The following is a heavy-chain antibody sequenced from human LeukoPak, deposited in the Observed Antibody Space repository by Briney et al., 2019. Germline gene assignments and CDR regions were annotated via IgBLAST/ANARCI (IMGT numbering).Heavy chain of an antibody. CDR3: ATYGGVRGLSFDY. CDR1: GASISSNDQY. D-gene: IGHD3-10*01. V-gene: IGHV4-31*03. CDR2: THRTGNT. J-gene: IGHJ4*02. Sequence: PSETLSLTCTVSGASISSNDQYWSWIRQHPGKGLEWIGYTHRTGNTCYNPSLKSRLTISVDTSRNQFYLKLSSVTAADTAVYYCATYGGVRGLSFDYWGQGTLVTVSS.